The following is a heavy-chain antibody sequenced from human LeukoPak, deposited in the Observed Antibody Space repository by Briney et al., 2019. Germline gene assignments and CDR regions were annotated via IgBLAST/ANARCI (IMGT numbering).Heavy chain of an antibody. CDR1: GFTLSTYA. CDR2: INTGSSTM. V-gene: IGHV3-48*04. J-gene: IGHJ4*02. D-gene: IGHD3-10*01. CDR3: ARDSVVRGVLSSIY. Sequence: GGSLRLSCAASGFTLSTYAMTWVRQAPGKGLEWVSYINTGSSTMYYADSVKGRFTISRDNAKNSLYLQMNSLRAEDTAVYYCARDSVVRGVLSSIYWGQGTLVTVSS.